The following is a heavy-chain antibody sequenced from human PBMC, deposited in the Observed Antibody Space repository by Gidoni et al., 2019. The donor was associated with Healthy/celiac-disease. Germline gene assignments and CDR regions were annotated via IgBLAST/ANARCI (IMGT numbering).Heavy chain of an antibody. CDR1: GFTFSSYA. D-gene: IGHD3-22*01. Sequence: EVQLLESGGGLVQPGGSLRLSCAASGFTFSSYAMRWVRQAPGKGLEWVSASSGSGGSTYYADSVKGRFTISRDNSKNTLYLQMNSLRAEDTAVYYCAKPNSITMIVVVPGDAFDIWGQGTMVTVSS. J-gene: IGHJ3*02. CDR3: AKPNSITMIVVVPGDAFDI. CDR2: SSGSGGST. V-gene: IGHV3-23*01.